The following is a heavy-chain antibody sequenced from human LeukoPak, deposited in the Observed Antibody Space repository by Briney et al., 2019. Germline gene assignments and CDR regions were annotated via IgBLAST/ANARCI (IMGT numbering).Heavy chain of an antibody. CDR3: ARHLSTVTTWAAFDI. Sequence: SETLSLTCTVSGGSRSSYYWSWIRQPPRKGLEWIGYIYYSGSTNYNPSLKSRVTISVDTSKNQFSLNLSAVTAADTAVYYCARHLSTVTTWAAFDIWGQGTTVTVSS. J-gene: IGHJ3*02. V-gene: IGHV4-59*08. CDR1: GGSRSSYY. D-gene: IGHD4-17*01. CDR2: IYYSGST.